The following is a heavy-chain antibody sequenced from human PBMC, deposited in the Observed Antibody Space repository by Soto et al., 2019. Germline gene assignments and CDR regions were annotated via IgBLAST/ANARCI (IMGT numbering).Heavy chain of an antibody. J-gene: IGHJ4*02. V-gene: IGHV1-18*01. CDR2: LSAYNGNT. Sequence: ASVKFSCKTSGYTFTSYAISWVRQAPGQGLEWMGWLSAYNGNTNYAQNLQGRVTVTTDTSTDTVYMELRSLRSDDTAVYYCATVVGAVPYWGQGTLVTVSS. D-gene: IGHD1-26*01. CDR3: ATVVGAVPY. CDR1: GYTFTSYA.